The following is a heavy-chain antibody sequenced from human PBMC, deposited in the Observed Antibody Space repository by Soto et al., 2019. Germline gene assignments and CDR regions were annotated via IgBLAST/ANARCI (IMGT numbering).Heavy chain of an antibody. D-gene: IGHD6-19*01. CDR2: ISSNGGST. CDR1: RFTVSSNY. Sequence: EVQLVESGGGLVQPGGSLRLSCAASRFTVSSNYMTWVRQAPGKGLEYVSAISSNGGSTYYANSVKGRFTISRDNSKNTLYLQMGSLRAEDMAVYYCARGFGWLDYWGQGTLVTVSS. V-gene: IGHV3-64*01. CDR3: ARGFGWLDY. J-gene: IGHJ4*02.